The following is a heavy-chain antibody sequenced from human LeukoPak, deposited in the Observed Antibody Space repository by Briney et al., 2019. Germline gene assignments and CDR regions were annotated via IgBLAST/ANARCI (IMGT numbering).Heavy chain of an antibody. J-gene: IGHJ4*02. CDR1: GFTFTSYS. Sequence: GGSLRLSCAASGFTFTSYSMSWVRQAPGKGLEWVSGTSDRGDYTYYADSVKGRFTISRDSSKNTLFLQMNSLRAEDTALYFCARKAQYNGHYPLDYWGQGTLVTVSS. D-gene: IGHD1-7*01. CDR3: ARKAQYNGHYPLDY. CDR2: TSDRGDYT. V-gene: IGHV3-23*01.